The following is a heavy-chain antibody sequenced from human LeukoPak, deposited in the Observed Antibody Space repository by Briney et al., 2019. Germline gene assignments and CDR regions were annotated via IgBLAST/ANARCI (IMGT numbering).Heavy chain of an antibody. CDR2: TYYRSKWYN. Sequence: SQTLSLTCAISGDSVSSNSAAWNWIRQSPSRGLEWLGRTYYRSKWYNDYAVSVKSRITINPDTSKNQFSLQLNSVTPEDTAVYYCARGGGPPHCSSTSCSRYPLYGMDVWGQGTTVTVSS. CDR3: ARGGGPPHCSSTSCSRYPLYGMDV. V-gene: IGHV6-1*01. J-gene: IGHJ6*02. D-gene: IGHD2-2*01. CDR1: GDSVSSNSAA.